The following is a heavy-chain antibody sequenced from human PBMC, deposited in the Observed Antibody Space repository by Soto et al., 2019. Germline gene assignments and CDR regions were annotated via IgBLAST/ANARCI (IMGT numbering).Heavy chain of an antibody. CDR2: IYWDDDK. V-gene: IGHV2-5*02. J-gene: IGHJ5*02. D-gene: IGHD3-22*01. CDR1: GFSLSTSGVG. Sequence: SGPTLVNPTPTLTLTCTFSGFSLSTSGVGVGWIRQPPGKALEWLALIYWDDDKRYSPSLKSRLTITKDTSKNQVVLTMTNMDPVDTATYYCAHTTNYYDSSGYYSPEGYNWFDPWGQGTLVTVSS. CDR3: AHTTNYYDSSGYYSPEGYNWFDP.